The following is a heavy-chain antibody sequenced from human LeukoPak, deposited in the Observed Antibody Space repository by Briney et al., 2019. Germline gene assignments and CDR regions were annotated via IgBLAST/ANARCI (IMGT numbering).Heavy chain of an antibody. V-gene: IGHV3-11*01. D-gene: IGHD5-24*01. J-gene: IGHJ4*02. CDR3: AKEGRSLQTY. CDR2: ISSSGDSV. CDR1: GFTFSDYY. Sequence: PGGSLRLSCAASGFTFSDYYMNWIRQAPGKGLEWISYISSSGDSVYFADSVRGRFTISRDNAKNSLYLQMNSLRVEDTAVYYCAKEGRSLQTYWGQGTLVTVSS.